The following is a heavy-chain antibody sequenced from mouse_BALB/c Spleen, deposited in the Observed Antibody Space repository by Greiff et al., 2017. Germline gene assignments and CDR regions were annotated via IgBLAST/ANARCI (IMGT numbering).Heavy chain of an antibody. CDR1: GYTFTSYW. D-gene: IGHD2-14*01. J-gene: IGHJ2*01. Sequence: QVQLKQSGAELAKPGASVKMSCKASGYTFTSYWMHWVKQRPGQGLEWIGYINPSTGYTEYNQKFKDKATLTADKSSSTAYMQLSSLTSEDSAVYYCARDRPYYFDYWGQGTTLTVSS. CDR2: INPSTGYT. CDR3: ARDRPYYFDY. V-gene: IGHV1-7*01.